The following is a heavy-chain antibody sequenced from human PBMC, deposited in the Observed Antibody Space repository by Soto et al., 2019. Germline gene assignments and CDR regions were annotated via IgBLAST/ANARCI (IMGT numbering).Heavy chain of an antibody. CDR2: IIPLFGTA. D-gene: IGHD3-22*01. CDR3: ARGVHYDSSGYYYFY. J-gene: IGHJ4*02. V-gene: IGHV1-69*13. Sequence: ASVKVSCKASGGTFSTYAIDWVRQAPGQGLEWMGGIIPLFGTAKYAQNFQGRITITADESTNTAYMELRSLRSQDTAVYYCARGVHYDSSGYYYFYWGQGTLVTVSS. CDR1: GGTFSTYA.